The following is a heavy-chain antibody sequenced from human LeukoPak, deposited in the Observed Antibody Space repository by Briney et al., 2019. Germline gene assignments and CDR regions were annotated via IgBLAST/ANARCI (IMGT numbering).Heavy chain of an antibody. CDR1: GFTFSGYY. J-gene: IGHJ5*02. V-gene: IGHV1-46*01. Sequence: ASVKVSCKASGFTFSGYYMQWVRQAPGQGLEWMGVVNPSDGSTRYAQKFQGRVTTSGDTSTSTVYMELSSLRSEDTAVYYCARDGLQTRYSWNDEGRKGWFDPWGQGTLVTVSS. CDR2: VNPSDGST. CDR3: ARDGLQTRYSWNDEGRKGWFDP. D-gene: IGHD1-1*01.